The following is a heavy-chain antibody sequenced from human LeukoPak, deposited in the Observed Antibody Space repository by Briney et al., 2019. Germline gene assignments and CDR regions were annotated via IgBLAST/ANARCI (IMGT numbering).Heavy chain of an antibody. D-gene: IGHD5-18*01. V-gene: IGHV4-31*03. CDR1: NGYISGGGYC. CDR2: IYYSGST. Sequence: SLTCTVSNGYISGGGYCWSWGRQHPGKRLEWIGYIYYSGSTYYNPSLKSRVTISVDTSKNQFSLKLSSVTAADTAVYYCARATVGYSYGYGIDYWGQGTLVTVSS. CDR3: ARATVGYSYGYGIDY. J-gene: IGHJ4*02.